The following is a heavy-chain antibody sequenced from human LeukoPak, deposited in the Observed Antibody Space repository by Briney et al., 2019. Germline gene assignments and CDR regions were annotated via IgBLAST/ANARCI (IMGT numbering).Heavy chain of an antibody. Sequence: PGGSLRLSCAASGFTFSSYSMNWVRQAPGKGLEWVSSISSSSSYIYYADSVKGRFTISRDNAKNSLYLQMNSLRAGDTAVYYCARELDSSGHYYFDYWGQGTLVTVSS. CDR1: GFTFSSYS. D-gene: IGHD3-22*01. CDR2: ISSSSSYI. CDR3: ARELDSSGHYYFDY. V-gene: IGHV3-21*01. J-gene: IGHJ4*02.